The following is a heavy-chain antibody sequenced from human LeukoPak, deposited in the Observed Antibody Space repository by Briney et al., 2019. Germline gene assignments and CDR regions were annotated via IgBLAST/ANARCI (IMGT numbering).Heavy chain of an antibody. J-gene: IGHJ4*02. Sequence: ASVKVSCKASGYTFTGYYMHWVRQAPGQGLEWMGWINPNSGGTNYAQKFQGRVTMTRDTSISTAYMELSRLRSDDTAVYYCARDYGRNYLLRTFDCWGQGTLVTVSS. CDR3: ARDYGRNYLLRTFDC. CDR2: INPNSGGT. CDR1: GYTFTGYY. V-gene: IGHV1-2*02. D-gene: IGHD4-23*01.